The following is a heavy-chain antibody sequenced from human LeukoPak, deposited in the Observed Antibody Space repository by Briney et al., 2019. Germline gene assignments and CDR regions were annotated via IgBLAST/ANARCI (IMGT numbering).Heavy chain of an antibody. V-gene: IGHV3-21*01. CDR3: ARAYSERYGLGYYYMDV. Sequence: PGGSLRLSCAASGFTFNNYIMNWVRQAPGKGLEWVSSIRSSSDYIYYADSVKGRFTISRDNAKNSLYLQMNSLRAEDMAVYYCARAYSERYGLGYYYMDVWGKGTTVTISS. CDR2: IRSSSDYI. D-gene: IGHD1-26*01. CDR1: GFTFNNYI. J-gene: IGHJ6*03.